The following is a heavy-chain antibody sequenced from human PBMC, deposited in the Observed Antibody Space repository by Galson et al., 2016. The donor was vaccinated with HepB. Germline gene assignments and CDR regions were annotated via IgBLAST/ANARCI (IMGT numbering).Heavy chain of an antibody. CDR2: ISASSTNI. Sequence: SLRLSCAASGFSFNSYAMNWVRQAPGKGLEWISYISASSTNIDYADSVKGRFTVSRDNAKNSVYLQMSSLRAEDTAVYYCASDPSLGSRWYKYLDYWGQEALVTVSS. V-gene: IGHV3-48*01. J-gene: IGHJ4*02. CDR3: ASDPSLGSRWYKYLDY. D-gene: IGHD6-13*01. CDR1: GFSFNSYA.